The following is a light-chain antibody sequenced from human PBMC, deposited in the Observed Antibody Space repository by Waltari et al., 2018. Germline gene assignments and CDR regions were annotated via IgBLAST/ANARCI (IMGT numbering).Light chain of an antibody. J-gene: IGKJ5*01. V-gene: IGKV3-11*01. CDR1: QPVSGY. CDR2: DAS. CDR3: QHRSNWPPIT. Sequence: EIVLTQSPATLSLSPGESAPLSCRASQPVSGYLAWYQHQPGQAPRLLIYDASNRATGIPARFSGSGSGTHFTLTISSLEPEDFAVYYCQHRSNWPPITFGQGTRLDIK.